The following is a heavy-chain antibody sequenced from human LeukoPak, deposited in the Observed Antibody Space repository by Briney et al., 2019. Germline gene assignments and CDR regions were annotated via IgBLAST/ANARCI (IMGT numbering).Heavy chain of an antibody. CDR2: IRYDGSNT. J-gene: IGHJ4*02. D-gene: IGHD6-13*01. Sequence: GGSLRLSCAASGFIFSSYGMHWVRQAPGKGLEWVAFIRYDGSNTYYADSVKGRFTISRDNSKNTLYLQMNSLRAEGTAVYYCARADAYSSSWPFDYWGQGTLVTVSS. CDR1: GFIFSSYG. CDR3: ARADAYSSSWPFDY. V-gene: IGHV3-30*02.